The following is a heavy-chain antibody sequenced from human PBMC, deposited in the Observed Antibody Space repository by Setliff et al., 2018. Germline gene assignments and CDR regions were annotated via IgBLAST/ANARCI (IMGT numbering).Heavy chain of an antibody. CDR3: AISTIFGVVSPTPDAFDI. CDR2: IIPIFGTA. D-gene: IGHD3-3*01. Sequence: SVKVSCKASGGTFSIYTISWVRQAPGQGLEWMGRIIPIFGTANYAQKFQGRVTITADKSTSTAYMELSSLRSEDTAVYYCAISTIFGVVSPTPDAFDIWGQGAMVTVSS. CDR1: GGTFSIYT. J-gene: IGHJ3*02. V-gene: IGHV1-69*08.